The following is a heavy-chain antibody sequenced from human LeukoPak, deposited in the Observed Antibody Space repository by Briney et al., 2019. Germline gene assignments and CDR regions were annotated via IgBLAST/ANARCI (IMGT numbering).Heavy chain of an antibody. V-gene: IGHV1-18*01. D-gene: IGHD4-17*01. Sequence: VASVKVSCKASGYTFTSYGISWVRQAPGQGLEWMGCISAYNGNTNYAQKLQGRVTMTTDTSTSTAYMELRSLRSDDTAVYYCARYTGYGDYPGELDYWGQGTLVTVSS. CDR1: GYTFTSYG. J-gene: IGHJ4*02. CDR2: ISAYNGNT. CDR3: ARYTGYGDYPGELDY.